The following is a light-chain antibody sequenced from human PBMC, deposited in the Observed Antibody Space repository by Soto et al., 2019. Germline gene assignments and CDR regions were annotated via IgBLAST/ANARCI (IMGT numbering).Light chain of an antibody. Sequence: SQMTQSPSSLSASVGDRVTITCRASQGITYYLAWYQQKPGKVPKLLIYAASTLQSGVPSRFSGGGSGADFTLTISSLQAEDVPTYYCLNYNSAPLTIGGGTKVEI. CDR2: AAS. V-gene: IGKV1-27*01. CDR1: QGITYY. J-gene: IGKJ4*01. CDR3: LNYNSAPLT.